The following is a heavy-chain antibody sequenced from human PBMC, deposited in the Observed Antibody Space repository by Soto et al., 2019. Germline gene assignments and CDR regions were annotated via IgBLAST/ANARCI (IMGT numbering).Heavy chain of an antibody. Sequence: GASVKVSCKAPRYIFTAYFMHWVRQAPGQGLEWMGWINPNNGATHYGLSFQGRVTMTRDTSISTAYMELSSLRSDDTAVYYCASHDPGALFDTWGQGSSVTVSA. CDR1: RYIFTAYF. D-gene: IGHD1-26*01. CDR3: ASHDPGALFDT. CDR2: INPNNGAT. V-gene: IGHV1-2*02. J-gene: IGHJ5*02.